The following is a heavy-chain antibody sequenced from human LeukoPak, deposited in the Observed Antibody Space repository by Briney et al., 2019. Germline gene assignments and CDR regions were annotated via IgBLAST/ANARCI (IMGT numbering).Heavy chain of an antibody. CDR2: IRNKANSYTT. Sequence: GGSLRLSCAGSGFILSDHYIDWVRQAPGKGLEWVGRIRNKANSYTTDYAASVKGRFSISRDDSENSVYLEMNSLKIEDSAVFYCTSGYCSGGSCYSSGGDYWGQGTLVTVSS. D-gene: IGHD2-15*01. V-gene: IGHV3-72*01. J-gene: IGHJ4*02. CDR3: TSGYCSGGSCYSSGGDY. CDR1: GFILSDHY.